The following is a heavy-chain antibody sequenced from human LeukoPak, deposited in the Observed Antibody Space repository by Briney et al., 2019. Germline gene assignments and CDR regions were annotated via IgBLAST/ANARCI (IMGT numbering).Heavy chain of an antibody. J-gene: IGHJ4*02. V-gene: IGHV1-2*02. CDR2: INPNSGGT. D-gene: IGHD5-18*01. CDR1: GYTFTGYY. Sequence: ASVKVSCKASGYTFTGYYIHWVRQAPGQGLEWMGWINPNSGGTNYAQKFQGRVTMTRDTSISTAYMELSRLRSDDTAVYYCARDQGYSYGPWGQGTLVTVSS. CDR3: ARDQGYSYGP.